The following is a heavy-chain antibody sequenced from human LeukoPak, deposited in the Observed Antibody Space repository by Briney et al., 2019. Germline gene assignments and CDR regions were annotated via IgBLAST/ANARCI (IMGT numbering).Heavy chain of an antibody. CDR1: GGSISSNY. J-gene: IGHJ4*02. V-gene: IGHV4-59*01. CDR2: IYYTGIT. D-gene: IGHD3-10*01. CDR3: TRVQYSCAGVSSYFDF. Sequence: PSETLSLTCTVSGGSISSNYWSWIRQSPGKGLEWIGYIYYTGITNYNPSLKSRVTISVDTSKNQFSLYLRTVSSADTSVYYSTRVQYSCAGVSSYFDFWGQGTLVTVSS.